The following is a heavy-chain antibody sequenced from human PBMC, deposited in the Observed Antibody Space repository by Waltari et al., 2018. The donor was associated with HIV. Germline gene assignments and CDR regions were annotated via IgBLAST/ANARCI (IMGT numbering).Heavy chain of an antibody. CDR1: GGSISSYY. J-gene: IGHJ5*02. CDR3: AREKGVYCSGGSCQGWFDP. D-gene: IGHD2-15*01. CDR2: IYYSGST. Sequence: QVQLQESGPGLVKPSETLSLTCTVSGGSISSYYWSWIRQPPGNGLEWIGYIYYSGSTNYNPSLKSRVTISVDTSKNQFSLKLSSVTAADTAVYYCAREKGVYCSGGSCQGWFDPWGQGTLVTVSS. V-gene: IGHV4-59*01.